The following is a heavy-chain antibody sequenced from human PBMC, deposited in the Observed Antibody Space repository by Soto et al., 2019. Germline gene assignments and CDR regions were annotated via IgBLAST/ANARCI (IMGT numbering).Heavy chain of an antibody. J-gene: IGHJ5*02. CDR1: GYTFTNND. CDR2: MNPGSGDT. V-gene: IGHV1-8*01. D-gene: IGHD5-18*01. Sequence: ASVKVSCKASGYTFTNNDVTWVRQATGQGLEWMGWMNPGSGDTGYAQKFQGRVTMTRNISIATAYMELSSLRSEDTAIYYCARMASFGSLNWFDPWGQGTLVPLSS. CDR3: ARMASFGSLNWFDP.